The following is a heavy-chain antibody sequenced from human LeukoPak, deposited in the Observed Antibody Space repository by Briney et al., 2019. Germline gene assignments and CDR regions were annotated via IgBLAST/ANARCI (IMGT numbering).Heavy chain of an antibody. CDR3: ARDPIWFGVEMAFDI. CDR1: GGSFSSYY. Sequence: PSETLSLTCAVYGGSFSSYYWSWIRQPAGKGLEWIGRIYTSGSTNYNPSLKSRVTMSVDTSKNQFSLKLSSVTAADTAVYYCARDPIWFGVEMAFDIWGQGTMVTVSS. J-gene: IGHJ3*02. CDR2: IYTSGST. D-gene: IGHD3-10*01. V-gene: IGHV4-4*07.